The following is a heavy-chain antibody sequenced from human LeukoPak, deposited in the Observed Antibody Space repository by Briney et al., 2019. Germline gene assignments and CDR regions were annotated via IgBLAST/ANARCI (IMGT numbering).Heavy chain of an antibody. V-gene: IGHV4-61*02. Sequence: SETLCLTCTASGGSISSGRYYWSWNRQPAGKGLEWIGRIYTSGSTNYNPSLRSRVTTSVDTSKNQFSLKLSSVTAADTAVYYCARGGGAAAGQKFDYWGQGTLVTVSS. J-gene: IGHJ4*02. D-gene: IGHD6-13*01. CDR2: IYTSGST. CDR1: GGSISSGRYY. CDR3: ARGGGAAAGQKFDY.